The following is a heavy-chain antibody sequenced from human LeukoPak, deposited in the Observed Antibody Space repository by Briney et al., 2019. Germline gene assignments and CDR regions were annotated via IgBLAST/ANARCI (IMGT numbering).Heavy chain of an antibody. CDR1: GASVSGSPYY. D-gene: IGHD1-26*01. J-gene: IGHJ4*02. V-gene: IGHV4-39*01. CDR2: IYSSGST. CDR3: AKSGGYGLIDY. Sequence: WETLSLTCTVSGASVSGSPYYWGWIRQPPGKGLEWIGSIYSSGSTYYNASLQSRVTISIETSKNQISLRLNSVTAADTAIYYCAKSGGYGLIDYWGQGTLVTVSS.